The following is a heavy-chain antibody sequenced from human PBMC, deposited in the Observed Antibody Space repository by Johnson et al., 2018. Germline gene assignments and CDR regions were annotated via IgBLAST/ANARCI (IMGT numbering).Heavy chain of an antibody. CDR3: AKNYYHMDV. CDR2: ISYDGSNK. Sequence: QVQLVQSGGGVVQPGRSLRLSCAASGFTFSSYGMHWVRQAPGKGLEWVAVISYDGSNKYYADSVMGRFTISRDNSKSTRYLQMNRLRDEDTGVYYCAKNYYHMDVWGTGTTFTVS. J-gene: IGHJ6*03. V-gene: IGHV3-30*18. CDR1: GFTFSSYG.